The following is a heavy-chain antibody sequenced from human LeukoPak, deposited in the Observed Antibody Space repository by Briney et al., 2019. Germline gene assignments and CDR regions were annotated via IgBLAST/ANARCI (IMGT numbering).Heavy chain of an antibody. CDR2: INPNSGGT. CDR3: ASGYDYGDYALDY. J-gene: IGHJ4*02. D-gene: IGHD4-17*01. V-gene: IGHV1-2*02. Sequence: ASVKVSCKASGYTFTDYYMHWVRQAPGQGLEWMGWINPNSGGTNYAQKFQGRVTMTRDTSISTAYMELSRLRSDDTAVYYCASGYDYGDYALDYWGQGTLVTVSS. CDR1: GYTFTDYY.